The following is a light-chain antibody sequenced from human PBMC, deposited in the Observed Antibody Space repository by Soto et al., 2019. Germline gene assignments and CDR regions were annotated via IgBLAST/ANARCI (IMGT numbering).Light chain of an antibody. CDR1: QTISSW. CDR2: KAS. J-gene: IGKJ1*01. CDR3: QHYNRYSEA. Sequence: DIQMTQSPSTLSGSVGDRVTITCRASQTISSWLAWYQQKPGKAPKLLIYKASTLKSGVPSRFSGSGSGTELSLSISSLQPDEFATYYFQHYNRYSEALGHGTKV. V-gene: IGKV1-5*03.